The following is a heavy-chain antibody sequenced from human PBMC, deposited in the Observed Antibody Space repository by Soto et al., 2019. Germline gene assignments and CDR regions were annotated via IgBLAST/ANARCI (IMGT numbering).Heavy chain of an antibody. CDR2: IYYSGST. D-gene: IGHD2-21*02. CDR3: ARQRTSVVTQASFDV. Sequence: PSETLSLTCTVTGDSISRRSYYWGWIRQPPGKGLEWIGSIYYSGSTYNNPSLRSRVSMSIDTSKYQFSLKLKSVTAADTALYFCARQRTSVVTQASFDVWGPGSLVTVSS. V-gene: IGHV4-39*01. CDR1: GDSISRRSYY. J-gene: IGHJ4*02.